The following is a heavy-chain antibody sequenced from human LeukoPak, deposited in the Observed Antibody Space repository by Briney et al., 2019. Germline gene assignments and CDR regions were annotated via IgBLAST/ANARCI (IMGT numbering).Heavy chain of an antibody. V-gene: IGHV3-30-3*01. CDR1: GFTFSSYA. J-gene: IGHJ6*02. Sequence: GGSLRLSCAASGFTFSSYAMHWVRQAPGKGLEWVAVISYDGSNKYYADSVKGRFTISRDNSKSTLYLQMNSLRAEDTAVYYCARGPPPRRRSYYYGMDVWGQGTTVTVSS. CDR3: ARGPPPRRRSYYYGMDV. CDR2: ISYDGSNK.